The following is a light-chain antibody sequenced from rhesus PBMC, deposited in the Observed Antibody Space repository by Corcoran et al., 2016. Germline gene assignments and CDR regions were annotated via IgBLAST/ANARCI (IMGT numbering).Light chain of an antibody. CDR3: QRHNSYPLT. J-gene: IGKJ4*01. CDR1: QGISSY. Sequence: DIQMTQSPSSLSASVGDTVTITCRASQGISSYFAWYKQKPGKAPKLLSYKASTLQSGVPSRFSGSGSGTVFPLTISSLQPEGFAPYYCQRHNSYPLTFGGGTKVEIK. CDR2: KAS. V-gene: IGKV1-25*01.